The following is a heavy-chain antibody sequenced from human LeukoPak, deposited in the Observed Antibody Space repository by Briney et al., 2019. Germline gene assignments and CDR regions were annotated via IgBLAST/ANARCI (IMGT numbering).Heavy chain of an antibody. V-gene: IGHV3-30*18. Sequence: PGGSLRLSCAASGFTFSSYGMHWVRQAPGKGLEWVAVISYDGSNKYYADPVKGRFTISRDNSKNTLYLQMNSLRAEDTAVYYCAKEAPSPGNGYDPLLGYYGMDVWGQGTTVTVSS. D-gene: IGHD5-12*01. CDR2: ISYDGSNK. CDR1: GFTFSSYG. J-gene: IGHJ6*02. CDR3: AKEAPSPGNGYDPLLGYYGMDV.